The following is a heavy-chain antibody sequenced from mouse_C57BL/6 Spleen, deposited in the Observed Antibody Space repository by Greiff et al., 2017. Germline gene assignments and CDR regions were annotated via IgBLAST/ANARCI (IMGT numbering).Heavy chain of an antibody. V-gene: IGHV1-80*01. J-gene: IGHJ2*01. Sequence: QVQLKQSGAELVKPGASVKISCKASGYAFSSYWMNWVKQRPGKGLEWIGQIYPGDGDTNYNGKFKGKATLTADKSSSTAYMQLSSLTSEDSAVYFCARGGYSNYGYFDYWGQGTTLTVSS. CDR2: IYPGDGDT. D-gene: IGHD2-5*01. CDR3: ARGGYSNYGYFDY. CDR1: GYAFSSYW.